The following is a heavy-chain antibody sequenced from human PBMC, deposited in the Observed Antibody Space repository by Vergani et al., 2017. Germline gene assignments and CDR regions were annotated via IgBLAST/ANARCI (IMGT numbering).Heavy chain of an antibody. D-gene: IGHD2-2*01. V-gene: IGHV1-69*11. CDR1: GDSLSNYV. J-gene: IGHJ3*02. CDR2: IIPALGTP. CDR3: ARFCSSTSCYLNAFDI. Sequence: QVQLVQSGAEVKKPGSSVKVSCKASGDSLSNYVISWVRQAPGQGLEWMGRIIPALGTPNFARKFQGRVTITADDSTSTVYMELSSLRSEDTAVYYCARFCSSTSCYLNAFDIWGQGTMVTVSS.